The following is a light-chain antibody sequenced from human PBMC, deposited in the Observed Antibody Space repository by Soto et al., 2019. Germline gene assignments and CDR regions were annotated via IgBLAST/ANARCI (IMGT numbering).Light chain of an antibody. CDR1: KSNIGRQD. V-gene: IGLV1-51*01. CDR2: DNS. J-gene: IGLJ2*01. CDR3: GTWDSSLSGGV. Sequence: QSVLTQVPSVSAAPGQKVTITCSGSKSNIGRQDVSWYQQLPGTAPKLLIYDNSKRPSGIPDRFSGSKSGTSATLGITGLQTGDEADYYCGTWDSSLSGGVFGGGTKLTVL.